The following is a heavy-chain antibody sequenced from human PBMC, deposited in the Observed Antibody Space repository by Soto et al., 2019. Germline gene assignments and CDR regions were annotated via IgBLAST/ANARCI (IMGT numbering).Heavy chain of an antibody. J-gene: IGHJ6*02. Sequence: GSLRLSCAASGFTFSSYGMHWVRQAPGKGLEWVAVISYDGSNKYYADSVKGRFTISRDNSKNTLYLQMNSLRAEDTAVYYCAKDPEAATTDYYYYYGMGVWGQGTTVTVSS. V-gene: IGHV3-30*18. CDR3: AKDPEAATTDYYYYYGMGV. CDR2: ISYDGSNK. CDR1: GFTFSSYG. D-gene: IGHD2-15*01.